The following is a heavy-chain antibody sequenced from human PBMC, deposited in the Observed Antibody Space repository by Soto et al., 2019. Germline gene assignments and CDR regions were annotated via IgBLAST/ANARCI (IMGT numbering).Heavy chain of an antibody. Sequence: WGSLRLSCAASGFTFSSYAMSWVRQAPGKGLEWVSAISGSGGSTYYADSVKGRFTISRDNSKNTLYLQMNSLRAEDTAVYYCAKLTGTTSYYYGMDVWGQGTTVTVSS. D-gene: IGHD1-1*01. J-gene: IGHJ6*02. CDR3: AKLTGTTSYYYGMDV. CDR1: GFTFSSYA. CDR2: ISGSGGST. V-gene: IGHV3-23*01.